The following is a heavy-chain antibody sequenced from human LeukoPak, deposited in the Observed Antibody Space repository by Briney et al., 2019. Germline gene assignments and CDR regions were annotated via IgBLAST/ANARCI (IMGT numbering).Heavy chain of an antibody. D-gene: IGHD6-19*01. V-gene: IGHV3-20*04. Sequence: GGSLRLSCAASGFTFGDYGMSWVRQGPGKGLEWVSGINWNGDSTGYADSVKGRFTISRDNAKNTLYLQMNSLRAEDTALYYCARPGYSTDWGRYDPWGQGTLVTVSS. CDR1: GFTFGDYG. CDR2: INWNGDST. J-gene: IGHJ5*02. CDR3: ARPGYSTDWGRYDP.